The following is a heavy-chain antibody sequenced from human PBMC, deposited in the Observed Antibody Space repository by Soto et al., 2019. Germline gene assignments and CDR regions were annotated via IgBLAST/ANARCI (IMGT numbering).Heavy chain of an antibody. CDR2: IYYTESP. CDR1: GGSVSGYY. J-gene: IGHJ6*02. D-gene: IGHD3-9*01. V-gene: IGHV4-59*02. CDR3: ARDWLSSYYYYGMDV. Sequence: SGTLSLTCTVSGGSVSGYYWNWIRQSPGKGLEWIGYIYYTESPSYNPSLKSRLTISVDTSKNQFYLKLSSVTAADTAVYYCARDWLSSYYYYGMDVWGQGTTVTVSS.